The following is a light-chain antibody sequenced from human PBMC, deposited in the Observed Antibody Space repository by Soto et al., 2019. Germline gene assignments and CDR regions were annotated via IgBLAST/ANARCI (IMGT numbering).Light chain of an antibody. V-gene: IGLV1-51*01. CDR2: DNE. CDR1: SSNIGNNY. Sequence: QSVLTQPPSVSAAPGQRVTISCSGSSSNIGNNYVSWYQQLPGTAPKLLIYDNEQRPSGIPDRFSGSKTGTSATLGITGLQTGDEADYYCVTGDDSLTAAVFGGGTKLTVL. J-gene: IGLJ3*02. CDR3: VTGDDSLTAAV.